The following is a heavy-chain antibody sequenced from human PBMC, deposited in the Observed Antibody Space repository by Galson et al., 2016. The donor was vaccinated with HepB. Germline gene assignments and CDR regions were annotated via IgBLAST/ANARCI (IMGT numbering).Heavy chain of an antibody. J-gene: IGHJ6*02. V-gene: IGHV4-59*01. CDR1: GASISGCY. CDR3: ARDDSGGWYGFHYGMDV. CDR2: IYYSGRT. Sequence: LSLTCTDSGASISGCYLSWIRQPPGKGLEWIGYIYYSGRTNYNPSLKSRVTISVDTSKNQFSLKLSSVTAADTAVYYCARDDSGGWYGFHYGMDVWGQGTTVTVSS. D-gene: IGHD6-19*01.